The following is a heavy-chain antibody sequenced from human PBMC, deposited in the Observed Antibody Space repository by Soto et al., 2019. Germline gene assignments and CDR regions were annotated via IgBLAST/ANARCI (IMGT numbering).Heavy chain of an antibody. CDR1: GYTFTTYS. CDR2: INPYNGNT. CDR3: ARVGQLVVRFFDY. Sequence: QVQLVQSGGELKKPGASVKVSCKASGYTFTTYSITWVRQAPGQGLEWMGWINPYNGNTNYARNLQGRVTMTTDTSTSTDSMEVSSLRSDDTAVYYCARVGQLVVRFFDYWGQGTLVTVSS. J-gene: IGHJ4*02. V-gene: IGHV1-18*01. D-gene: IGHD6-19*01.